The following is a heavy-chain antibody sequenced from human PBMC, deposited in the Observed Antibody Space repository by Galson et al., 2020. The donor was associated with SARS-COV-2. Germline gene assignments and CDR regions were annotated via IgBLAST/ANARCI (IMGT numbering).Heavy chain of an antibody. D-gene: IGHD1-26*01. V-gene: IGHV3-11*05. CDR3: ARDGKWVGATTIDY. J-gene: IGHJ4*02. CDR1: GFTLSDYY. CDR2: ISSSSSYT. Sequence: GGSLRLSCAASGFTLSDYYKSWIRQAPGKGLGWVSYISSSSSYTNHADSVKGRFTISRENAKNSLYLQMNSLRAEDTAVYYCARDGKWVGATTIDYWCQGTLVTVSS.